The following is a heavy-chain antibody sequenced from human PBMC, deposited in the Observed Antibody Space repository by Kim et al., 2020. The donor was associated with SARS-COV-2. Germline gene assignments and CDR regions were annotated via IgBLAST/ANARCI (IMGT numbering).Heavy chain of an antibody. J-gene: IGHJ4*02. CDR3: ARVGSGKWFGELLHIDY. V-gene: IGHV4-31*03. D-gene: IGHD3-10*01. CDR1: GGSISSGGYY. CDR2: IYYSGST. Sequence: SETLSLTCTVSGGSISSGGYYWSWIRQHPGKGLEWIGYIYYSGSTYYNPSLKSRVTISVYTSKNQSSLKLSSVTAADTAVYYCARVGSGKWFGELLHIDYWGQGTLVTVSS.